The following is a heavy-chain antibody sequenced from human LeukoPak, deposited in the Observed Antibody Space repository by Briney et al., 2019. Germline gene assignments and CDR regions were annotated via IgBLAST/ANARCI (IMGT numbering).Heavy chain of an antibody. CDR2: IYTSGST. V-gene: IGHV4-4*07. CDR3: ARGVCSGGSCRNWFDP. Sequence: SSETLSLTCTVSGGSISSYYWSWIRQPAGKGLEWLGRIYTSGSTNYNPSLKSRVTMSVDTSKNQFSLKLSSVTAADTAVYYCARGVCSGGSCRNWFDPWGQGTLVTVSS. CDR1: GGSISSYY. J-gene: IGHJ5*02. D-gene: IGHD2-15*01.